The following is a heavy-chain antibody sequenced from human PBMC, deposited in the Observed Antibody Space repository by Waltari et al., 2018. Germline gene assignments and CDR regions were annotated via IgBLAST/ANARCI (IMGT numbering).Heavy chain of an antibody. CDR2: IYYSGST. Sequence: QVQLQESGPGLVKPSETLSLTCTVSGGSISSYYWSWIRQPPGKGLEWLGYIYYSGSTNYNPSLKSRVTISVDTSKNQFSLKLSSVTAADTAVYYCARDSSGWTFGLDYWGQGTLVTVSS. CDR3: ARDSSGWTFGLDY. J-gene: IGHJ4*02. V-gene: IGHV4-59*01. D-gene: IGHD6-19*01. CDR1: GGSISSYY.